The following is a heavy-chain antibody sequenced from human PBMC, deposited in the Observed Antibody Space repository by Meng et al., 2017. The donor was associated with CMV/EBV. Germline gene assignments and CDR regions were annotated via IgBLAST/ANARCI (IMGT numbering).Heavy chain of an antibody. CDR2: INPNSGGT. CDR1: GYTFTGYD. CDR3: ARDTSNGEVRGVILFDP. D-gene: IGHD3-10*01. J-gene: IGHJ5*02. V-gene: IGHV1-2*02. Sequence: ASVKVSCKASGYTFTGYDINWVRQAPGQGLEWMGWINPNSGGTNYAQKFQGRVTMTRDTSISTAYMELSRLRSDDTAVYYCARDTSNGEVRGVILFDPWGQGTLVTVSS.